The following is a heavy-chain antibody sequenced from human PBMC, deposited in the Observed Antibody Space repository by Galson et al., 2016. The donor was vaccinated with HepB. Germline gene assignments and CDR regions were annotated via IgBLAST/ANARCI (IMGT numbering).Heavy chain of an antibody. CDR2: ISLDGSVT. CDR3: GASRDGYIDY. CDR1: GFTGFTFSSYW. D-gene: IGHD5-24*01. J-gene: IGHJ4*01. V-gene: IGHV3-74*01. Sequence: SLRLSCAASGFTGFTFSSYWMHWVRQAPGKGLVWVSRISLDGSVTIYGDSVKGRFSTSRDNAKNTLFLHMNSLRAEDTAVYYCGASRDGYIDYWGQGALVTISS.